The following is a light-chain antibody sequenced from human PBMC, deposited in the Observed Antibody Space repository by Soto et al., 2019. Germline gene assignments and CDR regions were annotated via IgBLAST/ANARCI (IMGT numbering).Light chain of an antibody. CDR1: PSVSNSY. CDR2: GSS. CDR3: QKYGRSPH. J-gene: IGKJ4*01. V-gene: IGKV3-20*01. Sequence: ETVLTQYPGTLSLSPGDRATLSCRASPSVSNSYLAWYQQKPGQAPRLLIYGSSSRATGIPERFSGSGSGTDFTLTISRLEPEDFAVYYCQKYGRSPHFGGGTKVEIK.